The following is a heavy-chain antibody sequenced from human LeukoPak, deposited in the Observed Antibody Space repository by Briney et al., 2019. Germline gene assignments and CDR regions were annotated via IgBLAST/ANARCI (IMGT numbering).Heavy chain of an antibody. Sequence: GGSLRLSCAASGFTFSSYWMSWVRQAPGKGREWVANIKQDGSEKYYVDSVKGRFTISRDNAKNSLYLQMNSLRAEDTAVYYCARRWCSGGSCYTYFDYWGQGTLVTVSS. CDR2: IKQDGSEK. D-gene: IGHD2-15*01. CDR1: GFTFSSYW. J-gene: IGHJ4*02. V-gene: IGHV3-7*01. CDR3: ARRWCSGGSCYTYFDY.